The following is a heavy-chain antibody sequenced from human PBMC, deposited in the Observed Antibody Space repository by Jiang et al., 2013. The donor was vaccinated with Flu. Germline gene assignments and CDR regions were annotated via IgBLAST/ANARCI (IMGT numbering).Heavy chain of an antibody. D-gene: IGHD1-26*01. CDR3: ARRYSGSYLSNWFDP. Sequence: PGLVKPSETLSLTCTVSGGSISSSSYYWGWIRQPPGKGLEWIGSIYYSGSTYYNPSLKSRVTISVDTSKNQFSLKLSSVTAADTAVYYCARRYSGSYLSNWFDPWGQGTLVTVSS. CDR2: IYYSGST. J-gene: IGHJ5*02. V-gene: IGHV4-39*01. CDR1: GGSISSSSYY.